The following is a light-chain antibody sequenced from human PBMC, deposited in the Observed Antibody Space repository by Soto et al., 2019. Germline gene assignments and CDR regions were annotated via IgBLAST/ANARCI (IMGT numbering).Light chain of an antibody. Sequence: DIQMTQSPSTLSASVGDRVTITCRASQSISSWLAWYQQKPGKAPKILIYKVSNLESGVPSRFSGSGFGTEFTLTISSLQSDDFATYYCQQYNSYPVTFGQGTKLEIK. J-gene: IGKJ2*01. CDR2: KVS. V-gene: IGKV1-5*03. CDR1: QSISSW. CDR3: QQYNSYPVT.